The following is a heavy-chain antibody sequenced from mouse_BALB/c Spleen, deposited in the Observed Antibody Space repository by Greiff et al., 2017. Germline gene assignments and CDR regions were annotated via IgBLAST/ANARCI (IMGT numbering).Heavy chain of an antibody. Sequence: DVHLVESGPGLVKPSQSLSLTCTVTGYSITSDYAWNWIRQFPGNKLEWMGYISYSGSTSYNPSLKSRISITRDTSKNQFFLQLNSVTTEDTATYYCARPYRYDGAWFAYWGQGTLVTVSA. CDR2: ISYSGST. J-gene: IGHJ3*01. CDR1: GYSITSDYA. CDR3: ARPYRYDGAWFAY. D-gene: IGHD2-14*01. V-gene: IGHV3-2*02.